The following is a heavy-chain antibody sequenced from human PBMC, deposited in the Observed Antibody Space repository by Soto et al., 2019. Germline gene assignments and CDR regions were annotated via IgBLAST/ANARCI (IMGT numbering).Heavy chain of an antibody. V-gene: IGHV3-48*03. CDR1: GFTFSSYE. Sequence: QAGGSLRLSCAASGFTFSSYEMNWVRQAPGKGLEWVSYITTSGKTIHYADSVKGRFTISRDNAKNSLYLQMNSLRAEDTAVYYCARDIDYYDSSGYQDYWGQGTLVTVSS. CDR3: ARDIDYYDSSGYQDY. J-gene: IGHJ4*02. CDR2: ITTSGKTI. D-gene: IGHD3-22*01.